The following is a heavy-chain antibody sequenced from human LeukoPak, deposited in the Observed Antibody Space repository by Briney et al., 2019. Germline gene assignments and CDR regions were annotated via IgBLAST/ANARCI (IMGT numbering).Heavy chain of an antibody. J-gene: IGHJ2*01. Sequence: SETLSLTCTVSGDSISSYYCSWIRQPPGKGLEWIGYIYYSGSTNYNPSLKSRVTISVDTSKNQFSLKLRSVTAADTAVYYCARVYYSRSYDYWYFDLWGRGTLVTVSS. CDR1: GDSISSYY. CDR2: IYYSGST. D-gene: IGHD6-13*01. CDR3: ARVYYSRSYDYWYFDL. V-gene: IGHV4-59*01.